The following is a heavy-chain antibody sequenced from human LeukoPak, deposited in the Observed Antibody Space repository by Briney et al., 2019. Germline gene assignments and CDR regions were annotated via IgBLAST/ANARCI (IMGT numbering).Heavy chain of an antibody. J-gene: IGHJ3*01. CDR1: GGSISSTNYY. V-gene: IGHV4-39*02. CDR3: ARDREYYYDSSGYYHGDAFDV. D-gene: IGHD3-22*01. Sequence: SETLSLTCTVSGGSISSTNYYWVWIRQPPGKGLDWIGSIYYSGSTYYNPSLKSRVTISVDTSKNQFSLKLSSVTAADTAVYYCARDREYYYDSSGYYHGDAFDVWGQGTMVTVSS. CDR2: IYYSGST.